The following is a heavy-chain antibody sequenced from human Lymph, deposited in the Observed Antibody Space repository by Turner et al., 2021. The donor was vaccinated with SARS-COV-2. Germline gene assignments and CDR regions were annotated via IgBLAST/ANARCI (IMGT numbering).Heavy chain of an antibody. D-gene: IGHD5-18*01. CDR2: INPSGGST. Sequence: QVQLVQSGAAVKKPGASVKVSCKASGYPFTSYYMHWVRQAPGQGLEWMGIINPSGGSTSYAQKFQGRVTMTRDTSTSTVYMELSSLRSEDTAAYYCARDPPIQIWVDYFYYGMDVWGQGTTVTVSS. CDR1: GYPFTSYY. CDR3: ARDPPIQIWVDYFYYGMDV. J-gene: IGHJ6*02. V-gene: IGHV1-46*01.